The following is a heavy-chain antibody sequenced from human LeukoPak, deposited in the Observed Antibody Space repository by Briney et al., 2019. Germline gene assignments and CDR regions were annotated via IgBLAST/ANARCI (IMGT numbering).Heavy chain of an antibody. V-gene: IGHV4-59*01. J-gene: IGHJ4*02. CDR3: ARHGYSYGPGY. CDR1: GGSISSYY. CDR2: IYYSGST. Sequence: SETLSLTCTVSGGSISSYYWSWIRQPPGKGLEWIGYIYYSGSTNYNPSLKSRVTISVDTSKNQFSLKLSSVTAADTAVYYCARHGYSYGPGYGGQGTLVAVSS. D-gene: IGHD5-18*01.